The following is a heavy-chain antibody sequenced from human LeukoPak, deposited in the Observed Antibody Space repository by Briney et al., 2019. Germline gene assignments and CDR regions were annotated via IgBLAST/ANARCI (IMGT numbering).Heavy chain of an antibody. D-gene: IGHD4-17*01. CDR3: ARGATVTTYTYYYYGMDV. J-gene: IGHJ6*02. Sequence: SVNVSCKASGGTFSIYAISWVRQAPGQGLEWMGGIIPIFGTANYAQKFQGRVTITADESTSTAYMELSSLRSEDTAVYYCARGATVTTYTYYYYGMDVWGQGTTVTVSS. CDR2: IIPIFGTA. CDR1: GGTFSIYA. V-gene: IGHV1-69*13.